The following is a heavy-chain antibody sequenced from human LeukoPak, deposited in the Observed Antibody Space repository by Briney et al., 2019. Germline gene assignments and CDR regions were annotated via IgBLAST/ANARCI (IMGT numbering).Heavy chain of an antibody. CDR1: GGSISSYY. CDR2: IHYSRST. Sequence: SETLSLTCSVSGGSISSYYWNWIRNPPGKGLEWVGYIHYSRSTNYNPSLNGRVTISIHMSQNQFSLNLTSVTAADTAVYFCARDFVGLKSYGMDVWGQGTTVTVSS. J-gene: IGHJ6*02. D-gene: IGHD3-3*01. V-gene: IGHV4-59*01. CDR3: ARDFVGLKSYGMDV.